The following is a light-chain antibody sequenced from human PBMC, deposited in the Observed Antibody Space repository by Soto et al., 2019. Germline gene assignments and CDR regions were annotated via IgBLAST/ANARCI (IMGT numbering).Light chain of an antibody. CDR2: YDN. J-gene: IGLJ1*01. V-gene: IGLV1-44*01. Sequence: QSVLTQPPSASWTPGQRVTISCSGSNSNIGSNTVNWYQQLPGTAPTLLIYYDNLRPSGVPDRISGSKSGTSASLAISWLQSDDEADYYCAAWDDSMNGRVFGTGTKVTVL. CDR1: NSNIGSNT. CDR3: AAWDDSMNGRV.